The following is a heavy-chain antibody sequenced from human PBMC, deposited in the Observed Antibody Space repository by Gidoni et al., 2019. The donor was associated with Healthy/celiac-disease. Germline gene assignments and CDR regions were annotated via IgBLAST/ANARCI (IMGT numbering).Heavy chain of an antibody. CDR2: INHSGST. J-gene: IGHJ4*02. CDR3: ARGNYYGSGSYPLYYFDY. D-gene: IGHD3-10*01. V-gene: IGHV4-34*01. CDR1: GGSFSGYY. Sequence: QVQLQQLGAGLLKPSVTLSLTCAVYGGSFSGYYWSWIRQPPGKGLEWIGEINHSGSTNYNPSLKSRVTISVDTSKNQFSLKLSSVTAADTAVYYCARGNYYGSGSYPLYYFDYWGQGTLVTVSS.